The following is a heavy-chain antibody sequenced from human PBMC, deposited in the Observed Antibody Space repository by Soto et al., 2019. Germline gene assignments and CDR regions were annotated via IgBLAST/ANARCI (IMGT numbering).Heavy chain of an antibody. CDR1: GFLFSTYW. CDR2: IKSDGSST. D-gene: IGHD2-21*01. V-gene: IGHV3-74*01. CDR3: AIGGGDYNYFDH. Sequence: EVQLVESGGGLVQPGGSLRLSCAASGFLFSTYWMFWVRQVPRKGLLWVSRIKSDGSSTSYADSVKGRFTICRDNTKNTLYLQMTSLRAEDTALYYCAIGGGDYNYFDHWGQGILVTVSS. J-gene: IGHJ4*02.